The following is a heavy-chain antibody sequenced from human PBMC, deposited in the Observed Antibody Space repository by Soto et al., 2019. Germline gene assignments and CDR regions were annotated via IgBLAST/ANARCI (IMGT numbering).Heavy chain of an antibody. CDR2: IIPILGIA. J-gene: IGHJ5*02. Sequence: GASVKVSCKASGGTFSSYTISWVRQAPGQGLEWMGRIIPILGIANYAQKFQGRVTITADKSTSTAYMELSSLRSEDTAVYYCARDLPSTVTTSKILRDFDNRFDPWGQGTLVTVSS. V-gene: IGHV1-69*04. CDR1: GGTFSSYT. D-gene: IGHD4-4*01. CDR3: ARDLPSTVTTSKILRDFDNRFDP.